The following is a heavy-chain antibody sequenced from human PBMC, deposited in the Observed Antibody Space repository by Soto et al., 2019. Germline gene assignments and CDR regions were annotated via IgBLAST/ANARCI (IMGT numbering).Heavy chain of an antibody. CDR2: INPNSGAT. V-gene: IGHV1-2*02. CDR1: GYTFTGYI. D-gene: IGHD3-3*01. J-gene: IGHJ5*02. CDR3: ARGGGTILAPLP. Sequence: ASVKVSCKAVGYTFTGYIMHWVRQAPGQGLEWLGWINPNSGATKYAQKFQGRVTLTRDTSINTAYMEMSMLRSDDTAVYYCARGGGTILAPLPWGQGTLVTVSS.